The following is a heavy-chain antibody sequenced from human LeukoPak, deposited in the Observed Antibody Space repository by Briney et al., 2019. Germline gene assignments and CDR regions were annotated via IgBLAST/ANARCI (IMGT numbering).Heavy chain of an antibody. CDR2: ISSSSSYI. Sequence: GGSLRLSCAASGFTFSSYSMNWVRQAPGKGLEWVSSISSSSSYIYYADSVKGRFTISRDNAKNSLYLQMNSLRAEDMAVYYCARDANDFWSGYYYKRFDYWGQGTLVTVSS. D-gene: IGHD3-3*01. J-gene: IGHJ4*02. V-gene: IGHV3-21*01. CDR1: GFTFSSYS. CDR3: ARDANDFWSGYYYKRFDY.